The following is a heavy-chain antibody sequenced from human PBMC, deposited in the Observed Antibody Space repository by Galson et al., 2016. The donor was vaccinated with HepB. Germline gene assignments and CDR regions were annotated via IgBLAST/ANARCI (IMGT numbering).Heavy chain of an antibody. Sequence: ETLSLTCNVSGASISSSFWSWIRQPAGKGLEWIGRFYTSGSSYNPSLRGRVDMSADMSKNQLSLKLTPVSAADTALYYCARGAAGPQGEAFDIWGQGTMVTVSS. CDR2: FYTSGS. V-gene: IGHV4-4*07. J-gene: IGHJ3*02. D-gene: IGHD1-26*01. CDR3: ARGAAGPQGEAFDI. CDR1: GASISSSF.